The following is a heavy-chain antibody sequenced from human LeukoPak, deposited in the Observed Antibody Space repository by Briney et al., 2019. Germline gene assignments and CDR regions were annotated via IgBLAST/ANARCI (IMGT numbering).Heavy chain of an antibody. V-gene: IGHV4-30-2*01. D-gene: IGHD5-24*01. Sequence: SETLSLTCTVSGGSISGGYYWSWIRQPPGKGLEWIGYIYLSGSSYYNPSLKSRVTISVDRSKNQFSLKLTSVAAADTAVYYCARGIRDGYNFGTFDYWGQGTLVTVSS. J-gene: IGHJ4*02. CDR2: IYLSGSS. CDR3: ARGIRDGYNFGTFDY. CDR1: GGSISGGYY.